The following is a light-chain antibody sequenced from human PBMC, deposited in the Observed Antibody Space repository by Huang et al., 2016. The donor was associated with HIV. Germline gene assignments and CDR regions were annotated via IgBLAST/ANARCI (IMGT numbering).Light chain of an antibody. Sequence: EIVMTQSPANLSVSPGERATLSCRASQSVSSNLAWYQQKPGQAPRLLIYGASTRATGIPARFSGSGSGTEFTLTISSLQSEDVAVYYCQQYNNWPPAFGGGTKVEIK. CDR1: QSVSSN. V-gene: IGKV3-15*01. J-gene: IGKJ4*01. CDR3: QQYNNWPPA. CDR2: GAS.